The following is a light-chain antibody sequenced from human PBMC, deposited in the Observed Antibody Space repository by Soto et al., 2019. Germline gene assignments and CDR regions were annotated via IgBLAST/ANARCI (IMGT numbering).Light chain of an antibody. J-gene: IGKJ2*01. Sequence: EIALTQSPGTLSLSPGERATLSYRASQSVRSNYLAWYQQKPGQAPRLLLYDASTRATGIPDRFSGSGSGTDFTLTISRLEPEDFAVYYCQQFGGSPPFTFGLGTKLEIK. CDR1: QSVRSNY. V-gene: IGKV3-20*01. CDR2: DAS. CDR3: QQFGGSPPFT.